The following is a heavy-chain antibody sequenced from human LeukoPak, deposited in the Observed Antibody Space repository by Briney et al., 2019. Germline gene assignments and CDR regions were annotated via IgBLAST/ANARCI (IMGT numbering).Heavy chain of an antibody. D-gene: IGHD2-2*01. CDR3: ARALISGYCSSTSCYGFDY. CDR2: ISSRSTI. J-gene: IGHJ4*02. V-gene: IGHV3-69-1*02. Sequence: GGSLRPSCAASGFTFSDYYMNWVRQASGKGLEWVSSISSRSTIYYADSVKGRFTISRDNAKNSLYLQMKSLRAEDTAVYYCARALISGYCSSTSCYGFDYWGQGTLVTVSS. CDR1: GFTFSDYY.